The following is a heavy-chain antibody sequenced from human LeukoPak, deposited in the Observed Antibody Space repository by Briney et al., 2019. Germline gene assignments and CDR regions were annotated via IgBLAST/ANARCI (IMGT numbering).Heavy chain of an antibody. D-gene: IGHD4/OR15-4a*01. CDR3: ARHMVLSSCDY. CDR2: ISASGGMM. CDR1: GFRFDDFY. J-gene: IGHJ4*02. V-gene: IGHV3-11*01. Sequence: PGGSLRLSCAASGFRFDDFYVSWIRQVPGKGLEWISFISASGGMMDHADSVKGRFTISRDNAKNSVHLEMNNLKAEDTAVYHCARHMVLSSCDYWGPGTLVTVSS.